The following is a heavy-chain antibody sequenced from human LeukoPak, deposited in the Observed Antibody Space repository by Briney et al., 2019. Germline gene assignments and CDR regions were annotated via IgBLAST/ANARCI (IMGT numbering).Heavy chain of an antibody. CDR1: GFTVSSNY. J-gene: IGHJ4*02. D-gene: IGHD6-19*01. V-gene: IGHV3-66*01. CDR2: IYSGGDT. Sequence: GGSLRLSCAASGFTVSSNYMGWVRQAPGKGLEWVSAIYSGGDTYYTDSVKGRFTISRDNSKNMIYLEMSSLKAEDTAVYYCAKERSLEIAVAGTILDYWGQGTLVTVSS. CDR3: AKERSLEIAVAGTILDY.